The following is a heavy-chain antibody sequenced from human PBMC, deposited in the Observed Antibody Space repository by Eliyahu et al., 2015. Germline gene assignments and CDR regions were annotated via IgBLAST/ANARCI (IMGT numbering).Heavy chain of an antibody. CDR1: GFTFSDYY. D-gene: IGHD3-3*01. Sequence: QVQLVESGGGLVKPGGSLRLSCAASGFTFSDYYMSWIRQAPGKGLEWVSYISSSSSYTNYADSVKGRFTISRDNAKNSLYLQMNSLRAEDTAVYYCARDSLEWSMVDYWGQGTLVTVSS. CDR3: ARDSLEWSMVDY. V-gene: IGHV3-11*06. CDR2: ISSSSSYT. J-gene: IGHJ4*02.